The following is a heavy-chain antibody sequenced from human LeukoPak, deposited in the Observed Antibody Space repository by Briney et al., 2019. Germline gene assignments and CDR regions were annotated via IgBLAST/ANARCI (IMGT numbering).Heavy chain of an antibody. CDR3: ARVNSGVLRFLEWSYPGY. V-gene: IGHV3-30-3*01. CDR1: GFTLSSYA. J-gene: IGHJ4*02. D-gene: IGHD3-3*01. Sequence: GGTLRLSCAASGFTLSSYAMHWVRQAPGKGLEWVAVISYDGSNKYYADSVKGRFTISRDNSKNTLYLQMNSLRAEDTAVYYCARVNSGVLRFLEWSYPGYWGQGTLVTVSS. CDR2: ISYDGSNK.